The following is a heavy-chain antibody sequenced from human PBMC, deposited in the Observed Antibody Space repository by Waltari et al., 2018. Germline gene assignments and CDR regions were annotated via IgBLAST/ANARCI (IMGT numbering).Heavy chain of an antibody. Sequence: QLQLQESGPGLVEPSETLSLTCFVSGASISSSTYYWGWFRQPPGKGLEWIGNIYYSGSTSSNPSLKTRVNMSEDTPKNELSLWLSSVTAADTAVYDCARGLWKVYYYDTSGYPDYWGPGNLVTVSS. CDR2: IYYSGST. J-gene: IGHJ4*02. CDR3: ARGLWKVYYYDTSGYPDY. D-gene: IGHD3-22*01. CDR1: GASISSSTYY. V-gene: IGHV4-39*01.